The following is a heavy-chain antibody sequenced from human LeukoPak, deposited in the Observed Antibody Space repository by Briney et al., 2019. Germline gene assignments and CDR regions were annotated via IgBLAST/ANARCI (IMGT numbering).Heavy chain of an antibody. D-gene: IGHD2-2*01. V-gene: IGHV4-34*01. CDR1: GGSFSGYY. CDR3: ASMRKGVGPAAADY. CDR2: INHSGST. J-gene: IGHJ4*02. Sequence: SETLSLTCAVYGGSFSGYYWSWIRQPPGKGLEWIGEINHSGSTNYNPSLKSRVTISVDTSKNQFSLKLSSVTAADTAVYYCASMRKGVGPAAADYWGQGTLVTVSS.